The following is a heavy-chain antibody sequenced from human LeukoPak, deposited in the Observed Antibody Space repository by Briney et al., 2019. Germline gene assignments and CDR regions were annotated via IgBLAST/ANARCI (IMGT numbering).Heavy chain of an antibody. CDR1: GGSISSYY. Sequence: SETLSLTCTVSGGSISSYYWSWIRQPPGKGLEWIGYIYYSGSTLYNPSLESRVTISVDTSKRYFSLQLSSVTAADTAVYYCAREYSGSYLGYYYYYLDVWGKGTTVTVSS. CDR3: AREYSGSYLGYYYYYLDV. J-gene: IGHJ6*03. V-gene: IGHV4-59*01. CDR2: IYYSGST. D-gene: IGHD1-26*01.